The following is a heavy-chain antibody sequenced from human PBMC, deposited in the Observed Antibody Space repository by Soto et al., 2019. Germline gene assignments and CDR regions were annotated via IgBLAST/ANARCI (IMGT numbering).Heavy chain of an antibody. CDR2: ISGSGDRA. D-gene: IGHD2-21*01. CDR3: AKEMIASTLADFFDY. V-gene: IGHV3-23*01. CDR1: GFTFSNYG. J-gene: IGHJ4*02. Sequence: EVQLLESGGGLIQPGGSLRLSCGASGFTFSNYGMTWVRQAPGKGLEWVSTISGSGDRAFYADPVKGRFTISRENYKTTLYLQMNSLSAEDTAMYYCAKEMIASTLADFFDYWGLGILVTVSS.